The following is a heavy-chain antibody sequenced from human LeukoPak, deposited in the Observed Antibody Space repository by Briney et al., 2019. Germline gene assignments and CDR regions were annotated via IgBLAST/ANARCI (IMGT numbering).Heavy chain of an antibody. Sequence: PSETPSLTCTVSGGSISSYYWSWIRQPPGKGLEWIGSIYYSGSTYYNPSLKSRVTISVDTSKNQFSLKLSSVTAADTAVYYCARERLDHGPFGMDVWGQGTTVTVSS. CDR1: GGSISSYY. J-gene: IGHJ6*02. CDR3: ARERLDHGPFGMDV. D-gene: IGHD4/OR15-4a*01. CDR2: IYYSGST. V-gene: IGHV4-59*12.